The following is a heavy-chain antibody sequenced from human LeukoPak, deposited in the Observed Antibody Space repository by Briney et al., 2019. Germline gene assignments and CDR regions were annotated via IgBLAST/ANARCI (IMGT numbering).Heavy chain of an antibody. V-gene: IGHV3-9*01. Sequence: GGSLRLSCAASGFTFDDYAMHWVRQAPGKGLEWVSGISWNSGSIGYADSVKGRFTISRDNAKNSLYLQMNSLRAEDTALYYCAKDSYYGSGSYYGGGSAFDIWGQGTMVTVSS. CDR2: ISWNSGSI. CDR1: GFTFDDYA. CDR3: AKDSYYGSGSYYGGGSAFDI. D-gene: IGHD3-10*01. J-gene: IGHJ3*02.